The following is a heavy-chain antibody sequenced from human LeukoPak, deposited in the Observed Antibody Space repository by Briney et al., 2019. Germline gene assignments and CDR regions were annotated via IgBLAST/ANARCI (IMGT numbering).Heavy chain of an antibody. V-gene: IGHV3-33*08. J-gene: IGHJ4*02. Sequence: GGSLRLSCEASGFTFSSYGMHWVRQAPGKGLEWVALIWYDGSDKYYAESVKGRFTISRDNSKNTLYLQINSLRAEDTAMYYCARDLFGNYDCWGQGTLVTVSS. D-gene: IGHD4-4*01. CDR1: GFTFSSYG. CDR3: ARDLFGNYDC. CDR2: IWYDGSDK.